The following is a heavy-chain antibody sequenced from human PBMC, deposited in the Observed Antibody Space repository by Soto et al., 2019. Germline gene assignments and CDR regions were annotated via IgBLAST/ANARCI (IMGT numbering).Heavy chain of an antibody. CDR1: GGSISSSNW. CDR3: ARGGEKRGYSYGYDYYYGMDV. CDR2: IYHSGST. D-gene: IGHD5-18*01. J-gene: IGHJ6*02. Sequence: LSLTCAVSGGSISSSNWWSWVRQPPGKGLEWIGEIYHSGSTNYNPSLKSRVTISVDKSKNQFSLKLSSVTAADTAVYYCARGGEKRGYSYGYDYYYGMDVWGQGTTVTVSS. V-gene: IGHV4-4*02.